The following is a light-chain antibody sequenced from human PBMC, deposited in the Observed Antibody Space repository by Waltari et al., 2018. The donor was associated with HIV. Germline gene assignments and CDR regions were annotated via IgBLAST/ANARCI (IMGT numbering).Light chain of an antibody. CDR1: SDDDWSYNL. CDR3: CSYAGSSTVV. CDR2: EGS. V-gene: IGLV2-23*01. Sequence: QLALTQPASVSGSPGQSITISCTVTSDDDWSYNLVSWYQQHPGKAPKLMIYEGSKRPSGVSNRFSGSKSGNTASLTISGLQAEDEADYYCCSYAGSSTVVFGGGTKLTVL. J-gene: IGLJ2*01.